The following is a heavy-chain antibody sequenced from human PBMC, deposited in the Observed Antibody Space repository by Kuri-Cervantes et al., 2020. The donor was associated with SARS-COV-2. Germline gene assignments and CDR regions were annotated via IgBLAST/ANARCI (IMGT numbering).Heavy chain of an antibody. CDR1: GFTFSSYA. D-gene: IGHD4-17*01. CDR2: ISGSGGST. CDR3: AKETTGYSYYMDV. Sequence: GESLKISCAASGFTFSSYAMSWVRQAPGKGLEWVSAISGSGGSTYYADSVKGRFTISRDNSKNTLYLQMNSLRAEDTAVYYCAKETTGYSYYMDVWGKGTTVTVSS. J-gene: IGHJ6*03. V-gene: IGHV3-23*01.